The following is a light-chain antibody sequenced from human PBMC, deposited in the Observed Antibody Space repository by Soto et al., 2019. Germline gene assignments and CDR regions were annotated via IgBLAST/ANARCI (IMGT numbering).Light chain of an antibody. CDR2: GAS. J-gene: IGKJ1*01. CDR1: QSVNSNY. Sequence: EIVLTQSPGTLSLSPGERATLSCRASQSVNSNYLAWYQRKPGQAPRLLIYGASNRATDIPYRFSASGSGTDITLTISILEAEDFAVYYCQQYDSTPPTVGQGPKVEVK. CDR3: QQYDSTPPT. V-gene: IGKV3-20*01.